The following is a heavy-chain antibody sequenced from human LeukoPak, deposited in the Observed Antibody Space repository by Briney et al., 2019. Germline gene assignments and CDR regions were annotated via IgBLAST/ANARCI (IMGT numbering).Heavy chain of an antibody. CDR1: GFTFSSYS. J-gene: IGHJ4*02. CDR3: ARDRGCSTTSCYTLSFDC. CDR2: ISSSSSYI. D-gene: IGHD2-2*02. Sequence: GGSLRLSXAASGFTFSSYSMNWVRQAPGKGLEWVSSISSSSSYIYYADSMKGRFTISRDNAKNSLYLQMNSLRAEDTAVYYCARDRGCSTTSCYTLSFDCWGRGTLVTVSS. V-gene: IGHV3-21*01.